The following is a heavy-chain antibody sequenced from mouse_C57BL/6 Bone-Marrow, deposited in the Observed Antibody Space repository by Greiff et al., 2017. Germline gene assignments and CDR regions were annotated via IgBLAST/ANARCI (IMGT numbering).Heavy chain of an antibody. CDR3: GRRDGNRFDY. CDR2: INPGSGGT. CDR1: GYTFTNYL. Sequence: VQLQQPGAELVRPGASVKVSCKASGYTFTNYLIQWVKQRPGQGLEWIGVINPGSGGTNYNEKFKGKATLTADTSSSTAYMQLSSLTSEDSAVYYCGRRDGNRFDYWGQGTSVTVSS. J-gene: IGHJ3*01. V-gene: IGHV1-54*01. D-gene: IGHD2-1*01.